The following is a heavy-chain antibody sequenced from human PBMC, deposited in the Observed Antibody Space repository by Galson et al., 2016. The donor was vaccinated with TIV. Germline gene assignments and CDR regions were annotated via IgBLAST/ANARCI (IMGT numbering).Heavy chain of an antibody. J-gene: IGHJ4*02. Sequence: SVKVSCTASGYTFIGYHVHWVRQAPGQGLEWMAWIKPNRGDTNVAQKFRGRVTMTRDTSITTAYLELSGLRSDDTAVYYCARGFGVLTGNYLPKDFDYWGQGTLVTVSS. V-gene: IGHV1-2*02. CDR1: GYTFIGYH. CDR3: ARGFGVLTGNYLPKDFDY. D-gene: IGHD3-9*01. CDR2: IKPNRGDT.